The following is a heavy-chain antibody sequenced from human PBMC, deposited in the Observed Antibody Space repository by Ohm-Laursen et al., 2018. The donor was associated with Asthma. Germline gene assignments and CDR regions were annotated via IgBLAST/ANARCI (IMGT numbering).Heavy chain of an antibody. J-gene: IGHJ4*02. Sequence: PSETLSLTCTVSGGSISSGGYYWSWIRQHPGKGLEWIGYIYYSGSTYYNPSLKSRVTISVDTSKNQFSLKLSSVTAADTAVYYCARVSGSGSKYYFDYWGQGTLVTVSS. CDR2: IYYSGST. D-gene: IGHD3-10*01. CDR3: ARVSGSGSKYYFDY. CDR1: GGSISSGGYY. V-gene: IGHV4-31*03.